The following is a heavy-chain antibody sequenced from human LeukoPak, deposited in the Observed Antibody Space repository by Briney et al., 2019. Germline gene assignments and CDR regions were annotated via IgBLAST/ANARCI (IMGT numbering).Heavy chain of an antibody. CDR1: GGSISSGGYY. CDR2: IYYSGST. V-gene: IGHV4-31*03. CDR3: AGSSWYPRDFDY. Sequence: SETLSLTCTVSGGSISSGGYYWSWIRQHPGKGLEWIGYIYYSGSTYYNPSLKSRVTISVDTSKNQFSLKLSSVTAADTAVYYCAGSSWYPRDFDYWGQGTLVTVSS. D-gene: IGHD6-13*01. J-gene: IGHJ4*02.